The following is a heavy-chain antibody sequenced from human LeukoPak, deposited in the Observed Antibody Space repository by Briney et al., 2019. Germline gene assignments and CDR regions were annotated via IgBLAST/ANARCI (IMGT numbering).Heavy chain of an antibody. Sequence: PGGSLSLSCAASGFTFSGSTMHGVRQASGKGLEWVGRIRNKANSYATAYAESVKGRFTISRDDSKNTVYLQMNSLKTEDMAVYYCTGQPNYGDYPNWGQGALVTVSS. V-gene: IGHV3-73*01. D-gene: IGHD4-17*01. CDR1: GFTFSGST. CDR3: TGQPNYGDYPN. J-gene: IGHJ4*02. CDR2: IRNKANSYAT.